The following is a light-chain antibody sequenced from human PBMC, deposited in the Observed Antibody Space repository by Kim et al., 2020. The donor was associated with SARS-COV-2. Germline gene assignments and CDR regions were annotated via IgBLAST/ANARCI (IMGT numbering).Light chain of an antibody. CDR1: QSVNSNY. Sequence: EIVLTQSPGTLSLSPGERATLSCRASQSVNSNYFAWYQQKPGQAPRLLVYGISIRATGIPDRFSGSGSGTDFTLTISRLETEDFAVYYGEQYGSSPRTFGQGTKLEI. CDR2: GIS. V-gene: IGKV3-20*01. CDR3: EQYGSSPRT. J-gene: IGKJ2*01.